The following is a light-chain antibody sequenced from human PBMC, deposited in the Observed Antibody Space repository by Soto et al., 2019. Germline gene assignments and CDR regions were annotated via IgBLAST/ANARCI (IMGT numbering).Light chain of an antibody. CDR1: HSVSRH. J-gene: IGKJ1*01. Sequence: EIVLTQSPATLSLSPGERATLSCRASHSVSRHLAWYQQKPGQAPRLLIYGASTRATGIPARFSGRGSGTDFSLTISSLQSEDFAFYYCQQFHYWWTFGQGTKVDIK. CDR3: QQFHYWWT. CDR2: GAS. V-gene: IGKV3-15*01.